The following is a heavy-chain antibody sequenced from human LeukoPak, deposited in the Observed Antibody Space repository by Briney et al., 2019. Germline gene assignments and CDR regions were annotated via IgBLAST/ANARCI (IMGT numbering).Heavy chain of an antibody. CDR1: GFTFSTYS. CDR3: AREICGSDCYSTFDY. CDR2: ISSSSFTI. J-gene: IGHJ4*02. V-gene: IGHV3-48*04. D-gene: IGHD2-21*02. Sequence: GGSLRLSCAASGFTFSTYSMNWVGQAPGKGLEWVSYISSSSFTIHYADSVKGRFTMSRDNAKSSLYLQMNSLRAEDTAVYYCAREICGSDCYSTFDYWGQGALVTVSS.